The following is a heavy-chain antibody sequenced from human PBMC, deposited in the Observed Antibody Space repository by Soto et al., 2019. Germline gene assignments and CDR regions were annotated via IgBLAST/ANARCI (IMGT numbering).Heavy chain of an antibody. Sequence: SETLSLTCTVSGGSVTNSSYYWGWIRHSPGKGLEWIGSVYYRGRSYSKSSVKSRVTISVDTSKNRFSLSLNSVTASDTAVYFCVSQRTTVPTQAYFDYWGPGALVTVSS. J-gene: IGHJ4*02. D-gene: IGHD4-17*01. CDR2: VYYRGRS. CDR1: GGSVTNSSYY. V-gene: IGHV4-39*01. CDR3: VSQRTTVPTQAYFDY.